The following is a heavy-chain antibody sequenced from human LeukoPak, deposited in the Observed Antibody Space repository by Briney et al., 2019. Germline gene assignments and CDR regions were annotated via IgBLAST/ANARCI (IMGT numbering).Heavy chain of an antibody. D-gene: IGHD3-9*01. CDR1: GFSLITNGMC. J-gene: IGHJ2*01. Sequence: ESGPTLVNPTQTLTLTCTFSGFSLITNGMCVSWIRQPPGKALEWLARIDWDDDKYYSTSLKTRLTISKDTSKNQVVLTMTNMDPLDTATYYCARTQAGDYDVLTGGHHPHWYFDLWGRGTLVTVSS. V-gene: IGHV2-70*11. CDR2: IDWDDDK. CDR3: ARTQAGDYDVLTGGHHPHWYFDL.